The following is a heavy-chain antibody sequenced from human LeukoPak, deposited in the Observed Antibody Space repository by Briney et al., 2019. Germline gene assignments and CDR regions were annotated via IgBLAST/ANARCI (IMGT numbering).Heavy chain of an antibody. Sequence: GGSLRLSCAASGFTFSDYYMTWLRQAPGKGLEWLSYISNSGSTVFYADSVKGQFTVSRDNAKRSLYLQIESLRDDDTAVYHCALGTINKDFYFGMDVWGQGTTVTVSS. CDR2: ISNSGSTV. V-gene: IGHV3-11*01. CDR1: GFTFSDYY. J-gene: IGHJ6*02. D-gene: IGHD2-8*01. CDR3: ALGTINKDFYFGMDV.